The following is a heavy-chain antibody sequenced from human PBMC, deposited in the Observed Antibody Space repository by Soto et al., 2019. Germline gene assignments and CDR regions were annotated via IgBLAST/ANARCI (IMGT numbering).Heavy chain of an antibody. J-gene: IGHJ4*02. CDR1: GFTFSSYA. D-gene: IGHD2-21*01. CDR2: ISGSGGST. V-gene: IGHV3-23*01. CDR3: AKDYRLPKNIVVVPYYFDY. Sequence: GGSLRLSCAASGFTFSSYAMSWVRQAPGKGLEWVSAISGSGGSTYYADSVKGRFTISRDNSKNTLYLQMNSLRAEDTAVYYCAKDYRLPKNIVVVPYYFDYWGQGTLVTVSS.